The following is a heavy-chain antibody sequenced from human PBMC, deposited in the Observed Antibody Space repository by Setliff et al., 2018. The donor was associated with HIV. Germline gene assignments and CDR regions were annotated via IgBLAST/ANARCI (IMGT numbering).Heavy chain of an antibody. D-gene: IGHD6-19*01. V-gene: IGHV4-38-2*02. Sequence: SETLSLTCAVSGHSIISGYYWSWIRQPPGKRREWIGSIDYSGSTYYKPSLKNRVTISVDTSKNQFSLKLNSVTAADTAVYYCAREVGHRSGYYRGSFDYWGQGTPVTVSS. CDR2: IDYSGST. J-gene: IGHJ4*02. CDR3: AREVGHRSGYYRGSFDY. CDR1: GHSIISGYY.